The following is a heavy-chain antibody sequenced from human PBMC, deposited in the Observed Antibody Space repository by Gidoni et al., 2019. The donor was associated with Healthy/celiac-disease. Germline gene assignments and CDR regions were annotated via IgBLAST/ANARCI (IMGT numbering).Heavy chain of an antibody. D-gene: IGHD6-13*01. V-gene: IGHV4-39*07. CDR3: ARESGYSSSWSRYDAFDI. CDR1: GGSISSSSYY. CDR2: IYYSGST. Sequence: QLQLQESGPGLVKPSETLSLTSTVSGGSISSSSYYWGWIRQPPGTGLEWIGSIYYSGSTYYNPSLKSRVTISVDTSKNQFSLKLSSVTAADTAVYYCARESGYSSSWSRYDAFDIWGQGTMVTVSS. J-gene: IGHJ3*02.